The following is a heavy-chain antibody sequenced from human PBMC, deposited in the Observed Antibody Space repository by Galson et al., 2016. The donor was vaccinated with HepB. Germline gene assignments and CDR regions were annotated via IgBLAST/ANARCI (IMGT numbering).Heavy chain of an antibody. CDR2: ISDNGGST. J-gene: IGHJ4*02. CDR3: ARAPVTSTTCCYYFDY. Sequence: SLRLSCAASGFTFSTYAMNWVRQAPGKGLEWVSGISDNGGSTYYADSVKGRFTISKDNSKNTLYLQMNSMRAEDTAVYYCARAPVTSTTCCYYFDYWGRGTLVTVSS. V-gene: IGHV3-23*01. D-gene: IGHD2-2*01. CDR1: GFTFSTYA.